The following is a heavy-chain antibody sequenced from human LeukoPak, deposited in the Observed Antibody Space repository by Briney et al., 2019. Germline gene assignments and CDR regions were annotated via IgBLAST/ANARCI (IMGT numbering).Heavy chain of an antibody. CDR1: GGSISSSY. V-gene: IGHV4-59*08. Sequence: SETLSLTCTVSGGSISSSYWSWIRQPPGKGLEWIGYISYSGSTNYNPSLKSRVTISVDTSKNQFSLKLSSVTPADTAVYYCARRAIVLMGFDYWAREPWSPSPQ. J-gene: IGHJ4*02. CDR3: ARRAIVLMGFDY. D-gene: IGHD2-8*01. CDR2: ISYSGST.